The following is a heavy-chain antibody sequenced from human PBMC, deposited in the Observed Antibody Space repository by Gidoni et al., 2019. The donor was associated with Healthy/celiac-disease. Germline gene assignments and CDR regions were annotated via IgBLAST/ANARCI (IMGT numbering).Heavy chain of an antibody. Sequence: QVQLVESGGGVVQPGRSLRLSCAASGYTFSSYAMHWGRQATGKGLVWVAVISYDGSNKYYADSVKGRFTISRDNSKNTLYLQMNSLRAEVTAVYYCALLERSGIQTGAPWGQGTLVTVSS. CDR3: ALLERSGIQTGAP. V-gene: IGHV3-30-3*01. D-gene: IGHD5-18*01. J-gene: IGHJ5*02. CDR1: GYTFSSYA. CDR2: ISYDGSNK.